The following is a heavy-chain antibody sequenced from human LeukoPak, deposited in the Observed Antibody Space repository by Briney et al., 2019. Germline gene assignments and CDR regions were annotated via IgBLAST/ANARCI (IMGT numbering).Heavy chain of an antibody. J-gene: IGHJ4*02. CDR2: IKQDGSEK. CDR1: GFTFSSYG. Sequence: GGSLRLSCAASGFTFSSYGMHWVRQAPGKGLEWVANIKQDGSEKYYVDSVKGRFTISRDNAKNSLYLQMNSLRAEDTAVYYCARDYYDSFLWGQGTLVTVSS. CDR3: ARDYYDSFL. D-gene: IGHD3-22*01. V-gene: IGHV3-7*01.